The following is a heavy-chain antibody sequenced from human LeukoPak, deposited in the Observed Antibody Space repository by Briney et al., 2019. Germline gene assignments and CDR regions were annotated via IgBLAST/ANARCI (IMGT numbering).Heavy chain of an antibody. CDR3: AGQWELLGAFDI. CDR1: GGSISSGGYY. D-gene: IGHD1-26*01. CDR2: IYHSGST. J-gene: IGHJ3*02. Sequence: SETLSLTCTVSGGSISSGGYYWSWIRQPPGKGLEWIGYIYHSGSTYYNPSLKSRVTISVDRSKNQFSLKLSSVTAADTAVYYCAGQWELLGAFDIWGQGTMVTVSS. V-gene: IGHV4-30-2*01.